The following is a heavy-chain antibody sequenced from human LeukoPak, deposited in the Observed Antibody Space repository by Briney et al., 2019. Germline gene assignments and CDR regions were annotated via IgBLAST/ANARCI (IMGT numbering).Heavy chain of an antibody. D-gene: IGHD3-10*01. CDR3: ARGGVSIRGYYYYDMDV. CDR2: IYSGGRT. Sequence: GGSLRLSCAASGFTVSSNYMSWVRQAPGKGLQWVSVIYSGGRTNYADSVKGRFIISRDNSKNTLYLQMNSLRAEDTAVYYCARGGVSIRGYYYYDMDVWGQGTTVTVSS. J-gene: IGHJ6*02. V-gene: IGHV3-66*01. CDR1: GFTVSSNY.